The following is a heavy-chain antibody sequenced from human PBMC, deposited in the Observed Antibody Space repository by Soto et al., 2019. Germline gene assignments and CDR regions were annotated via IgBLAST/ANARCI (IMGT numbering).Heavy chain of an antibody. CDR2: IFFTGNI. D-gene: IGHD2-15*01. V-gene: IGHV4-39*01. Sequence: SETLSLTCTVSGASLSSISYYWGWIRQPPGKGLEWVGSIFFTGNIYYNPSLKSRVTISVDTSRNQFSLMVNSVTAADTAVYYCASRHCSGGSCYNTAFDSWGQGAVVTVS. CDR3: ASRHCSGGSCYNTAFDS. CDR1: GASLSSISYY. J-gene: IGHJ4*02.